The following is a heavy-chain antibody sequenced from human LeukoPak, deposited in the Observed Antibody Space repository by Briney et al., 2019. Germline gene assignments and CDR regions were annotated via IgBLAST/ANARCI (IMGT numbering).Heavy chain of an antibody. J-gene: IGHJ6*03. D-gene: IGHD5-18*01. V-gene: IGHV4-59*01. CDR2: MYYSGNT. CDR1: GDSISSYY. CDR3: ARGPDTAVVHYYYMDV. Sequence: SETLSLTCSVFGDSISSYYWNWIRQPPGKGLEWIGYMYYSGNTDYNPSLKSRVTMSIDTFKNQFSLKLTSVTAADTAVYYCARGPDTAVVHYYYMDVWGKGTTVTVSS.